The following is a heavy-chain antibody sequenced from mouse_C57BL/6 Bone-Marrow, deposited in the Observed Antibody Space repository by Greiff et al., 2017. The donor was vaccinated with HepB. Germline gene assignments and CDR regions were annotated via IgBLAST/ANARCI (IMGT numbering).Heavy chain of an antibody. Sequence: EVQLQESGGGLVQPKGSLKLSCAASGFSFNTYAMNWVRQAPGKGLEWVARIRSKSNNYATYYADSVKDRFTISRDDSESMLYLQMNNLKTEDTAMYYCVRHSLRYRAMDYWGQGTSVTVSS. CDR1: GFSFNTYA. D-gene: IGHD1-1*01. CDR3: VRHSLRYRAMDY. J-gene: IGHJ4*01. CDR2: IRSKSNNYAT. V-gene: IGHV10-1*01.